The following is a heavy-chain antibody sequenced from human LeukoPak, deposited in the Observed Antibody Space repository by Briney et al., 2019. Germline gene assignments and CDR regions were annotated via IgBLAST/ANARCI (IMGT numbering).Heavy chain of an antibody. CDR2: IYHSGST. V-gene: IGHV4-30-2*01. CDR3: ASYRDGHTDAFDI. Sequence: SETLSLTCAVSGGSISSGGYSWSWIRQPPGKGLEWIGYIYHSGSTYYNPSLKGRVTISVDRSKNQFSLKLSSVTAADTAVYYCASYRDGHTDAFDIWGQGTMVTVSS. J-gene: IGHJ3*02. D-gene: IGHD5-24*01. CDR1: GGSISSGGYS.